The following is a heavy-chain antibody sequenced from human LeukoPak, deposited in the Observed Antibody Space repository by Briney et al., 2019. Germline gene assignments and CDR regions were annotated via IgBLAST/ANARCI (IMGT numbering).Heavy chain of an antibody. CDR3: ARVHPCYYDSSGYYPMYYFDY. D-gene: IGHD3-22*01. CDR2: IYSGGST. CDR1: GFTVSSNY. Sequence: PGGSLRLSCAASGFTVSSNYMSWVRQAPGKGLEWVSVIYSGGSTYYADSVKGRFTISRDNSKNTLYLQMNSLRAEDTAVYYCARVHPCYYDSSGYYPMYYFDYWGQGTLVTVSS. V-gene: IGHV3-53*01. J-gene: IGHJ4*02.